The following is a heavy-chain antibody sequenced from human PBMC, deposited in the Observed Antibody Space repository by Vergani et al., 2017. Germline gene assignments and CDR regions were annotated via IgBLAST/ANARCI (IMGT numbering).Heavy chain of an antibody. J-gene: IGHJ4*02. V-gene: IGHV3-23*04. CDR3: AKDPPNYYDSPYLVDY. Sequence: EVDLVESGGGLVQPGGSLRLSCAASGFTFSSYAMSWVRQAPGKGLEWVSAISGSGGSTYYADSVKGRFTISRDNSKNTLYLQMNSLRAEDTAVYYCAKDPPNYYDSPYLVDYWGQGTLVTVSS. CDR2: ISGSGGST. D-gene: IGHD3-22*01. CDR1: GFTFSSYA.